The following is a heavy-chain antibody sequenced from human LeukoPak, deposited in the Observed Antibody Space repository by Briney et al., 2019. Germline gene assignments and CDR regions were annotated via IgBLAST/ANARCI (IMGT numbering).Heavy chain of an antibody. Sequence: PGGSLRLSCAASGFTFSTYSMNWVRQAPGKGLEWVTSISDSSSYIYYADSVKGRFTISRDNAKNSLYLQMNSLRAEDTAVYYCARDTSGWPNLFDYWGQGTLVTVSS. V-gene: IGHV3-21*01. CDR2: ISDSSSYI. D-gene: IGHD6-19*01. CDR3: ARDTSGWPNLFDY. CDR1: GFTFSTYS. J-gene: IGHJ4*02.